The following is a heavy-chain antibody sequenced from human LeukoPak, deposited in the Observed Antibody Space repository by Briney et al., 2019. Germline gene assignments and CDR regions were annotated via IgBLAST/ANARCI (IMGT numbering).Heavy chain of an antibody. CDR2: IYYSGST. Sequence: SETLSLTCTVSGGSISSSSYYWGWIRQPPGKGLEWIGSIYYSGSTYYNPSLKSRVTISVDTSKNQFSLKLSSVTAADTAVYYCARGTEAVAAAGMNYWGQGTLVTVSS. V-gene: IGHV4-39*07. CDR1: GGSISSSSYY. CDR3: ARGTEAVAAAGMNY. J-gene: IGHJ4*02. D-gene: IGHD6-13*01.